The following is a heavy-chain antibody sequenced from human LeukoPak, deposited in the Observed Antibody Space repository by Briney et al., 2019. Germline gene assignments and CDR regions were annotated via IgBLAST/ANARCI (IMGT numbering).Heavy chain of an antibody. D-gene: IGHD2-2*02. V-gene: IGHV3-7*03. Sequence: GGSLRLSCAASGFTFSNFWMAWVRQVPGKGPEWVADIKLDGSATYYLDSVRGRFTISRDNAMNSLYLQMHSLRADDTAVYYCATKAVPRPRLYDAFDFWGQGTVVTVSS. CDR2: IKLDGSAT. CDR3: ATKAVPRPRLYDAFDF. CDR1: GFTFSNFW. J-gene: IGHJ3*01.